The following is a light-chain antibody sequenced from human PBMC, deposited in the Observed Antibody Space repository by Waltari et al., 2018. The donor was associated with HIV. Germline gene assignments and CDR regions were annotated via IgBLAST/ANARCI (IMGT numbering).Light chain of an antibody. J-gene: IGKJ4*01. CDR3: QQVNGYPLT. V-gene: IGKV1-9*01. CDR1: QNIYSY. CDR2: ATS. Sequence: DIQLTQSPSFLSASVGDRVTITCRASQNIYSYLAWYQQNPGRAPQVLIYATSTLQSGVPSRFSGSGSGTEFALTITNLQPDDFATYYCQQVNGYPLTFGGGTKLEIK.